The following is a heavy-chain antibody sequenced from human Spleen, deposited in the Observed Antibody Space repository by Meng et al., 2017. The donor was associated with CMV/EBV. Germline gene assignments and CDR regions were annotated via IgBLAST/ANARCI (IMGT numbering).Heavy chain of an antibody. Sequence: ASVKVSCKASGYTFTSYDSNWVRQATGQGLEWMGWMNPNSGNTGCAQNFQGRVTITRNTSISIAYMELSSLRSEDTAVYYCARTWTYYDFWIGYQTYYFDYWGQGTLVTVSS. J-gene: IGHJ4*02. D-gene: IGHD3-3*01. CDR3: ARTWTYYDFWIGYQTYYFDY. CDR2: MNPNSGNT. CDR1: GYTFTSYD. V-gene: IGHV1-8*03.